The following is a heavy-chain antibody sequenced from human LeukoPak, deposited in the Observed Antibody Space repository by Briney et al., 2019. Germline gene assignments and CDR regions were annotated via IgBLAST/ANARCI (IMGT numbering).Heavy chain of an antibody. CDR1: GFTFSSYD. J-gene: IGHJ3*02. CDR3: ARCPGSSGYYGDSFDI. V-gene: IGHV3-13*01. D-gene: IGHD3-22*01. Sequence: GGSLRLSCAASGFTFSSYDMHWVRQATGKGLEWVSAIGTAGDTYYPGSVKGRFTISRENAKNYMYLQMNSLRAGDTAVYDWARCPGSSGYYGDSFDIWGQGTMVTVSS. CDR2: IGTAGDT.